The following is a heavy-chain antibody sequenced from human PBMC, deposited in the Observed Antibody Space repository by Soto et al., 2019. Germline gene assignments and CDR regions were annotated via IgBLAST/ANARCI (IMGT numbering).Heavy chain of an antibody. CDR1: GGTFSSYA. J-gene: IGHJ5*02. CDR2: IIPIFGTA. CDR3: ARYIVVVVAATGWFDP. D-gene: IGHD2-15*01. Sequence: QVQLVQSGAEVKKPGSSVKVSCKASGGTFSSYAISWVRQAPGHGLEWMGGIIPIFGTANYAQKFQGRVTITADESTSSAYMELSSLRSEDTAVYYCARYIVVVVAATGWFDPWGQGTLVTVSS. V-gene: IGHV1-69*12.